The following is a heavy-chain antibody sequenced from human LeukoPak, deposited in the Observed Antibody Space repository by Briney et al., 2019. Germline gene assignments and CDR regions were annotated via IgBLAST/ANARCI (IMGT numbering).Heavy chain of an antibody. V-gene: IGHV4-59*01. CDR3: ARTYYDYVWGSYRFDY. CDR1: GGSISSYY. D-gene: IGHD3-16*02. CDR2: IYYSGST. Sequence: SETLSLTCTVSGGSISSYYWSWIRQPPGKGLEWIGYIYYSGSTNYNPSLKSRVTISVDTSKNQFSLKLSSVTAADTAVYYCARTYYDYVWGSYRFDYWGQGTLVTVPS. J-gene: IGHJ4*02.